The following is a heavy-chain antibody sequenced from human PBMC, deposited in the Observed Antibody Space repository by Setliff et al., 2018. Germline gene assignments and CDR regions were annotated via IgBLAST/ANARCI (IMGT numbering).Heavy chain of an antibody. CDR2: TIPSFGST. CDR3: AREGVDTRSSTDYRYYMNV. CDR1: GGTFRSYG. Sequence: SVKVSCKASGGTFRSYGISWVRQAPGQGLEWMGGTIPSFGSTNYAQKFQDRVTIITDETTSTAYMELSSLRTEDTAVYYCAREGVDTRSSTDYRYYMNVWGKGTPVTVSS. D-gene: IGHD5-18*01. V-gene: IGHV1-69*05. J-gene: IGHJ6*03.